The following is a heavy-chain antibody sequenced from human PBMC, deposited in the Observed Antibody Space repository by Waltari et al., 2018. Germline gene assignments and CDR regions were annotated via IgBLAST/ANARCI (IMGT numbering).Heavy chain of an antibody. V-gene: IGHV4-34*01. J-gene: IGHJ6*03. CDR1: GGSFSGYY. CDR2: INHSGST. D-gene: IGHD3-10*01. CDR3: ARGPGVIIPSGYYYYYMDV. Sequence: QVQLQQWGAGLLKPSETLSLTCAVYGGSFSGYYWSWIHQPPGKGLEWIGEINHSGSTNYNPSLKSRVTISVDTSKNQFSLKLSSVTAADTAVYYCARGPGVIIPSGYYYYYMDVWGKGTTVTVSS.